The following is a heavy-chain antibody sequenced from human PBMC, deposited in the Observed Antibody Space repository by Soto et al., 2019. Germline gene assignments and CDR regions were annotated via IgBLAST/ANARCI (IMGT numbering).Heavy chain of an antibody. Sequence: PSETLSLTCTVSGGSISSYYWSWIRQPPGKGLEWIGYIYYSGSTNYNPSLKSRVTISVDTSKNQFSLKLSSVTAADTAVYYCARDIAVAGRDYWGQGTLVTVSS. CDR3: ARDIAVAGRDY. CDR1: GGSISSYY. CDR2: IYYSGST. V-gene: IGHV4-59*01. J-gene: IGHJ4*02. D-gene: IGHD6-19*01.